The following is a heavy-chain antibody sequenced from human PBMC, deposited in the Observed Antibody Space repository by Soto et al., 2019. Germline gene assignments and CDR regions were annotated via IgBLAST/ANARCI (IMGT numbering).Heavy chain of an antibody. Sequence: QAQLMQSGAEVKKPGSSVKVSCKASGGTFSGYAISWVRQAPGQGLEWMGGIIPILGITNYAQKFQGRITIAADESPGTAYLDLRSLRSEDTAVYYCARDPRSITGTTSSEDFQHWGQGTLVSVSS. CDR2: IIPILGIT. D-gene: IGHD1-20*01. J-gene: IGHJ1*01. CDR3: ARDPRSITGTTSSEDFQH. CDR1: GGTFSGYA. V-gene: IGHV1-69*01.